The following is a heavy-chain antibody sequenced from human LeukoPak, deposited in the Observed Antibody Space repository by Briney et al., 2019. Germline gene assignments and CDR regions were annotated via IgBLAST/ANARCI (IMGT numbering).Heavy chain of an antibody. CDR1: GGSFSGYY. Sequence: PSETLSLTCAVYGGSFSGYYWSWIRQPPGKGLEWIGEINHSGSTNYNPSLKSRVTISVDTSKNQFSLKLSSVTAADTAVYYCARGSTFHYYDSSGSGHWYFDLWGRGTLVTVSS. CDR3: ARGSTFHYYDSSGSGHWYFDL. V-gene: IGHV4-34*01. J-gene: IGHJ2*01. D-gene: IGHD3-22*01. CDR2: INHSGST.